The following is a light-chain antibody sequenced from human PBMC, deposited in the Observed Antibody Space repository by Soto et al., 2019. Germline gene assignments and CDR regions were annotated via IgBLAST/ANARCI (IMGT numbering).Light chain of an antibody. V-gene: IGKV3-20*01. J-gene: IGKJ5*01. Sequence: IVLTQSPGTLSLSPGERATLSCRASPSVRSTYLAWYQHKPGQAPRILIYDVSTRATDIPDRFSGSGSGTDFTLTISRLEPEDFAVYYCQQYGYLPTFGQGTRLEI. CDR2: DVS. CDR3: QQYGYLPT. CDR1: PSVRSTY.